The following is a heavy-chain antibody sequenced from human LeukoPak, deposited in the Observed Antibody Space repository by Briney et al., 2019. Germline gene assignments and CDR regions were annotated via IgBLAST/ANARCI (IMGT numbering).Heavy chain of an antibody. J-gene: IGHJ4*02. V-gene: IGHV1-2*02. D-gene: IGHD6-19*01. CDR1: GYTFTGYY. CDR3: ARGGSAWDNPFDY. Sequence: ASVKVSCKASGYTFTGYYIHWVRQAPGQGLEWMGWINPTSGGTKYAQKFQGRVTMTRDTSVSTAYMELSRLRADDTAVFYCARGGSAWDNPFDYWGQGTLVTVSS. CDR2: INPTSGGT.